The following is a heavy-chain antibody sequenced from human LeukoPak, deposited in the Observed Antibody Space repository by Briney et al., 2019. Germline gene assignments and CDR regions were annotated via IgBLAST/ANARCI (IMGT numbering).Heavy chain of an antibody. CDR1: GGSISSTTYY. Sequence: SETLSLTCTVSGGSISSTTYYWAWIRQPPGKGLEWIGSIYYSGRTYYNPSLESRVTISVDTSKKQISLKLTSVTAADTAVYYCARQLFRQWPENFQYWGQGTLATVSS. CDR3: ARQLFRQWPENFQY. CDR2: IYYSGRT. J-gene: IGHJ1*01. V-gene: IGHV4-39*01. D-gene: IGHD6-19*01.